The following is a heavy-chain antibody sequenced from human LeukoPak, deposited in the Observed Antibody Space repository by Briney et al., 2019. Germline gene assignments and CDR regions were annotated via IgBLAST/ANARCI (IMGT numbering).Heavy chain of an antibody. Sequence: GASVKISCKASGYTFTDYYMHWVQQAPGKGLEWMGRVDPEDGETIYAEKFQGRVTITADTSTDTAYMELSSLRSEDTALYYCAKDVYSSGTGYFDYWGQGTLVTVSS. CDR3: AKDVYSSGTGYFDY. J-gene: IGHJ4*02. CDR1: GYTFTDYY. V-gene: IGHV1-69-2*01. CDR2: VDPEDGET. D-gene: IGHD6-19*01.